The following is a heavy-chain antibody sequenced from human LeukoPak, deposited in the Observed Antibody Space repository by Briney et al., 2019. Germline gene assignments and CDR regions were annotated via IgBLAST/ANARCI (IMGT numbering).Heavy chain of an antibody. CDR2: INHSGST. J-gene: IGHJ6*02. CDR1: GGSFSSYY. CDR3: ARDAGATFHYYYGMDV. D-gene: IGHD1-26*01. Sequence: PSETLSLTCAVYGGSFSSYYWSGFRQPPGRGLGWMGEINHSGSTNYNPSLKSRVTISVDTSKNQFSLKLSSVTAADTAVYYCARDAGATFHYYYGMDVWGQGTTVTVSS. V-gene: IGHV4-34*01.